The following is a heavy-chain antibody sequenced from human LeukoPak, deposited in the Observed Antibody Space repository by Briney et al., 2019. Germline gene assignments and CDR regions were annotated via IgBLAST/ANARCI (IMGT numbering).Heavy chain of an antibody. CDR1: GYIFTNYY. Sequence: ASVKVSGKASGYIFTNYYMHWVRQAPGQGLEWMGIINPSGGSTSYAQKFQGRVTMTTDSPTSTVYLELSSLRSEDTAMYYCARDRSSGWYPLDYWGQGTLVTVSS. CDR3: ARDRSSGWYPLDY. D-gene: IGHD6-13*01. CDR2: INPSGGST. J-gene: IGHJ4*02. V-gene: IGHV1-46*01.